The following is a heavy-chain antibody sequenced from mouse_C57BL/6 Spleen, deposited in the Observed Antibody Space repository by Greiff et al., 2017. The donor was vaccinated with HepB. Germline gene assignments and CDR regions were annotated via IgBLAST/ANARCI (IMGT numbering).Heavy chain of an antibody. V-gene: IGHV1-42*01. CDR3: ARNGTYYSNYLYLDY. CDR1: GYSFTGYY. D-gene: IGHD2-5*01. CDR2: INPSTGGT. Sequence: EVQLQQSGPELVKPGASVKISCKASGYSFTGYYMNWVKQSPEKSLEWIGEINPSTGGTTYNQKFKAKATLTVDKSSSTAYMQLKSLTSEDSAVYYCARNGTYYSNYLYLDYWGQGTTLTVSS. J-gene: IGHJ2*01.